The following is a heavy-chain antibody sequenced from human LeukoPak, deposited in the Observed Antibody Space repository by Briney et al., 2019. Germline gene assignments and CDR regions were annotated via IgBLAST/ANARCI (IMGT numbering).Heavy chain of an antibody. J-gene: IGHJ4*02. CDR1: GFTFDDYA. V-gene: IGHV3-9*01. CDR3: ARAVAGTGIFDY. CDR2: ISWNSGSI. Sequence: GRSLRLSCAASGFTFDDYAMQWVRQAPGKGLEWVSGISWNSGSIGYADSVKGRFTISRDNAKNSLYLQMNSLRAEDTALYYCARAVAGTGIFDYWGQGTLVTVSS. D-gene: IGHD6-19*01.